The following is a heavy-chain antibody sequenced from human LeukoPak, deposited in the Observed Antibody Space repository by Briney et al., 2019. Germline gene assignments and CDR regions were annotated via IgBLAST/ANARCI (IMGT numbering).Heavy chain of an antibody. CDR1: GGPFSGYY. V-gene: IGHV4-59*10. J-gene: IGHJ4*02. CDR2: IYTSGST. Sequence: PSETLPFTCAVYGGPFSGYYWSWIRQPAGKGLEWIGRIYTSGSTNCNPSLKSRVTMSVDTSKNQFSPKLSSVTAADTAVYYCARGVGYGDYYFDYWGQGTLVTVSS. D-gene: IGHD4-17*01. CDR3: ARGVGYGDYYFDY.